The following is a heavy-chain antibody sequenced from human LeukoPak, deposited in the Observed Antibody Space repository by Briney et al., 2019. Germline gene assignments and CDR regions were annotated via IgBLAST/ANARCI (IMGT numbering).Heavy chain of an antibody. CDR1: GFTFSSYG. D-gene: IGHD2-15*01. CDR2: ISYDGSNK. CDR3: AKDYAADIVVVVAATVLDY. V-gene: IGHV3-30*18. Sequence: GGSLRLSCAASGFTFSSYGMHWFRQAPGKGLEWVAVISYDGSNKYYADSVKGRFTISRDNSKNTLYLQMNSLRAEDTAVYYCAKDYAADIVVVVAATVLDYWGQGTLVTVSS. J-gene: IGHJ4*02.